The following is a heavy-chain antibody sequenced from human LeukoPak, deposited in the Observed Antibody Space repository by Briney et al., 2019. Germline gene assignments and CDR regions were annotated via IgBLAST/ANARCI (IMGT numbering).Heavy chain of an antibody. CDR2: ISGSGGST. J-gene: IGHJ4*02. CDR3: AKLYYDILTGYSPFDY. V-gene: IGHV3-23*01. Sequence: GGSLRLSCTASGFTFSSYAMSWVRQAPGKGLEWVSAISGSGGSTYYADSVKGWFTISRDNSKNTLYLQMNNLRAEDTAVYYCAKLYYDILTGYSPFDYWGQGTLVTVSS. D-gene: IGHD3-9*01. CDR1: GFTFSSYA.